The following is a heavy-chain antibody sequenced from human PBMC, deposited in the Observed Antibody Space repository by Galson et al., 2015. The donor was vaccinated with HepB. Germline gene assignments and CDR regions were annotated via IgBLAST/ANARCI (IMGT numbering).Heavy chain of an antibody. CDR2: INPNSGGT. CDR3: ARVRRYCSGGSCYPGDAFDI. V-gene: IGHV1-2*04. J-gene: IGHJ3*02. CDR1: GYTFTGYY. Sequence: SVKVSCKASGYTFTGYYMHWVRQAPGQGLEWMGWINPNSGGTNYAQKFQGWVTMTRDTSISTAYMELSRLRSDDTAVYYCARVRRYCSGGSCYPGDAFDIWAKGQWSPSLQ. D-gene: IGHD2-15*01.